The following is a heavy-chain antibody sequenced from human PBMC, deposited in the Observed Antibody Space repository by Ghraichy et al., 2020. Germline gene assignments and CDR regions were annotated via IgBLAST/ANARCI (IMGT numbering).Heavy chain of an antibody. CDR3: ARDTGYSRVWQRDRFFYYFGMDV. D-gene: IGHD6-19*01. CDR2: IYYTGSI. V-gene: IGHV4-59*01. J-gene: IGHJ6*02. CDR1: GGSINSYF. Sequence: SETLSLTCTVSGGSINSYFWSWIRLPPGKGLEWIGYIYYTGSINYNPSLESRVTISVDESKNQFSLKLSSVTAADTAVYYCARDTGYSRVWQRDRFFYYFGMDVWGQGTTVTVSS.